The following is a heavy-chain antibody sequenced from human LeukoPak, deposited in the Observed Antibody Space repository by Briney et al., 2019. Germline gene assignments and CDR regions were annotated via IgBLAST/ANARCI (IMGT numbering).Heavy chain of an antibody. Sequence: GESLKISCKGSGYSFTSYWIGWVRQMPGKGLEWMGIIYPGDPDTRYSPSFQGQVTISADKSISTAYLQWSSLKASDTAMYYCARSHITHGSGSYYSDWGQGTLVTVSS. J-gene: IGHJ4*02. CDR1: GYSFTSYW. CDR3: ARSHITHGSGSYYSD. V-gene: IGHV5-51*01. CDR2: IYPGDPDT. D-gene: IGHD3-10*01.